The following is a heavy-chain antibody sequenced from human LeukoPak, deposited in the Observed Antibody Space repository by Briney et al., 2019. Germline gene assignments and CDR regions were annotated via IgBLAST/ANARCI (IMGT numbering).Heavy chain of an antibody. CDR2: INPNSGGT. J-gene: IGHJ4*02. CDR1: GYTLTELS. D-gene: IGHD4-23*01. V-gene: IGHV1-2*02. Sequence: ASVKVSCKVSGYTLTELSMHWVRQAPGQGLEWMGWINPNSGGTNYAQKFQGRVTMTRDTSISTAYMELSRLRSDDTAVYYCARGGPTVVTLYYFDYWGQGTLVTVSS. CDR3: ARGGPTVVTLYYFDY.